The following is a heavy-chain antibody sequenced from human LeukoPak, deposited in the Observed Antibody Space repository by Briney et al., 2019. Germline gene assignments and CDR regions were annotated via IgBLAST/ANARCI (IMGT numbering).Heavy chain of an antibody. D-gene: IGHD3-10*01. Sequence: SETLSLTCAVSGYSISSGYYRGWIRQPPGKGLEWIGSIYHSGSTYYNPSLKSRVTISVDTSKNQFSLKLSSVTAADTAVYYCARDPSGGPANYYYMDVWGKGTTVTVSS. CDR1: GYSISSGYY. V-gene: IGHV4-38-2*02. CDR3: ARDPSGGPANYYYMDV. J-gene: IGHJ6*03. CDR2: IYHSGST.